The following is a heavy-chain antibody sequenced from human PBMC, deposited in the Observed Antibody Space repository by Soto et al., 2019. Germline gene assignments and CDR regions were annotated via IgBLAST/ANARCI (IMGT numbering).Heavy chain of an antibody. CDR3: ARGHLGIPTTGTWYDFDY. Sequence: SETLSLTCTVSGDSISSYYWTWIRQPPGKGLEYIGYIYYSGRTYYNPSLKSRVTISVDTSKNQFSLKLSSVTAADTAVYYCARGHLGIPTTGTWYDFDYWGQGTMVTVYS. CDR2: IYYSGRT. J-gene: IGHJ4*02. V-gene: IGHV4-59*01. D-gene: IGHD2-15*01. CDR1: GDSISSYY.